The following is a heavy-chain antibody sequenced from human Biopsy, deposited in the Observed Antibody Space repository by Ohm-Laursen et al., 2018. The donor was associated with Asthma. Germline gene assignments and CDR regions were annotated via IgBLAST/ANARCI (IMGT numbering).Heavy chain of an antibody. CDR3: ARCQVGYSSGWSLLLKKIYYSGMDV. V-gene: IGHV1-69*13. D-gene: IGHD6-19*01. CDR2: IMTVFGTT. Sequence: SVKVSCKAPGGTFSNFAISWVRQAPGQGLEWLGGIMTVFGTTHNAQKFQGRVTITADESTSTAYMEVTSLRSEDTAIYYCARCQVGYSSGWSLLLKKIYYSGMDVWGQGTAVTVSS. CDR1: GGTFSNFA. J-gene: IGHJ6*02.